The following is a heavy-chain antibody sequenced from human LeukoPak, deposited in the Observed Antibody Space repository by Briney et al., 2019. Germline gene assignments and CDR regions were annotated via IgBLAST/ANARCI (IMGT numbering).Heavy chain of an antibody. CDR2: STGSGGTT. V-gene: IGHV3-23*01. CDR3: AKLQSDGLRTYYGMDV. CDR1: GFTFSSYA. J-gene: IGHJ6*02. D-gene: IGHD4-17*01. Sequence: GGSLKLSCAASGFTFSSYAMTWVRQAPGKGLEWVSASTGSGGTTYYADSVMGRITISRDNSKNTLYLQMNSLRAEDTAVYYCAKLQSDGLRTYYGMDVWGQGTTVTVSS.